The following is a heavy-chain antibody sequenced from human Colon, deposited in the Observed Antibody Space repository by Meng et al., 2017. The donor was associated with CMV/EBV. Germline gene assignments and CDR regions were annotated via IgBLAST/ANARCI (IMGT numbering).Heavy chain of an antibody. V-gene: IGHV3-30-3*01. CDR1: GFTFSSYA. D-gene: IGHD6-13*01. CDR2: ISYDGSNK. J-gene: IGHJ4*02. CDR3: ARDQGAKYSSSWYNY. Sequence: GESLKISCAASGFTFSSYAMHWVRQAPGKGLEWAAVISYDGSNKYYADSVKGRFTISRDNSKNTLYLQMNSLRAEDTAVYYCARDQGAKYSSSWYNYWGQGTLVTVSS.